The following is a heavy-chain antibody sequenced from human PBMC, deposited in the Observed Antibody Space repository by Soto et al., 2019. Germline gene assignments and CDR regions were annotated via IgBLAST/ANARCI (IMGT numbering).Heavy chain of an antibody. CDR1: GFTFSSFS. CDR3: ARDQTMGDYGDYSYNYYYSMDV. Sequence: PCGSLRLSCAASGFTFSSFSMSWVRQAPGKGLEWLSYISSSSSLVFYVDSVKGRFTISRDNAKSSLYLQMNSLRDEDSAVYYCARDQTMGDYGDYSYNYYYSMDVWGQGTEVNVS. V-gene: IGHV3-48*02. J-gene: IGHJ6*02. D-gene: IGHD4-17*01. CDR2: ISSSSSLV.